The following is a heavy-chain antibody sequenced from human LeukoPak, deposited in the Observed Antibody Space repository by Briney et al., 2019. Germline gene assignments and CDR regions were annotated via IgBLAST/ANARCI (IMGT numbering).Heavy chain of an antibody. D-gene: IGHD2-15*01. V-gene: IGHV1-69*04. CDR3: ASDIVVVVAADYYFDY. CDR1: GGTFSSYA. CDR2: IIPILGIA. J-gene: IGHJ4*02. Sequence: ASVKVSCKASGGTFSSYAISWVRQAPGQGLEWMGRIIPILGIANYAQKFQGRVTITADKSTSTAYMELSSLRSEDTAMYYCASDIVVVVAADYYFDYWGQGTLVTVSS.